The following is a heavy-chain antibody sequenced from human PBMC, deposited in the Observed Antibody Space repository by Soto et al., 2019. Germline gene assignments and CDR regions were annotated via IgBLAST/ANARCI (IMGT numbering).Heavy chain of an antibody. J-gene: IGHJ4*02. CDR1: GFTFSGRW. CDR2: INKEGNSA. D-gene: IGHD1-26*01. V-gene: IGHV3-74*01. CDR3: ARDVYYNQVDY. Sequence: EVYLVESGGNLVQPGGSLRLSCAASGFTFSGRWMHWVRQAPGKGLVWVARINKEGNSATYADSGRGRFTISRDNSKNTLYLQMNSLRAEDTAIYYSARDVYYNQVDYWGQGTLVTVSS.